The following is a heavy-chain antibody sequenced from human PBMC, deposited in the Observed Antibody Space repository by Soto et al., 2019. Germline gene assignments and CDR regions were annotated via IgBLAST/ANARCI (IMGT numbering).Heavy chain of an antibody. J-gene: IGHJ6*03. Sequence: GGSLRLSCAASGFTFSSYSMNWVRQAPGKGLEWVSYTSSSSSTIYYADSVKGRFTISRESAKNSLYLQMNSLRAEVTAVYYCARDVPLSDFWRGYFGSPRGGYYMDVWGKGTTVTV. V-gene: IGHV3-48*01. CDR2: TSSSSSTI. D-gene: IGHD3-3*01. CDR1: GFTFSSYS. CDR3: ARDVPLSDFWRGYFGSPRGGYYMDV.